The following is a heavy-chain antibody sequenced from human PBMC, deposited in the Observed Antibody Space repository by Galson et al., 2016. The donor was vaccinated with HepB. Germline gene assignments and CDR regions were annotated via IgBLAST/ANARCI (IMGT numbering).Heavy chain of an antibody. CDR2: INTATGIP. D-gene: IGHD1-1*01. V-gene: IGHV7-4-1*02. CDR3: TTGNLNQWFDP. CDR1: GYTFNNYA. J-gene: IGHJ5*02. Sequence: SVKVSCKASGYTFNNYAINWVRQAPGQGLEYMGWINTATGIPTYVQAFTGRFVFSVDTSISTAFLQISGLRADDTVVYYCTTGNLNQWFDPWGQRTLVTVSS.